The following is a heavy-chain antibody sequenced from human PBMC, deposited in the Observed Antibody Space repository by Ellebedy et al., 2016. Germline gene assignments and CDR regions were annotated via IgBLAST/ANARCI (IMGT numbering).Heavy chain of an antibody. CDR1: GGSISSRSYY. Sequence: SETLSLTCTVSGGSISSRSYYWGWIRQPPGKGLEWIGSIYYSGSTYYNPSLKSRVTISVDTSKNQFSLKLSSATAADTAVYYCAREGEWELTSDAFDIWGQGTMVTVSS. J-gene: IGHJ3*02. CDR3: AREGEWELTSDAFDI. D-gene: IGHD1-26*01. CDR2: IYYSGST. V-gene: IGHV4-39*07.